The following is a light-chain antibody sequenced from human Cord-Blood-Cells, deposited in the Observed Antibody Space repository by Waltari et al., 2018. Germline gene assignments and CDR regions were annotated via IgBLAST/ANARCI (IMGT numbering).Light chain of an antibody. Sequence: QSALTQPPSASGSPGQSVTISCTGTSRDVGGYHYVSWYQQHPGKAPKPMIYEVSKRPSGVPDRFSGSKSGNTASLTVSGLQAEDEADYYCSSYAGSNVVFGGGTKLTVL. CDR1: SRDVGGYHY. CDR3: SSYAGSNVV. CDR2: EVS. V-gene: IGLV2-8*01. J-gene: IGLJ2*01.